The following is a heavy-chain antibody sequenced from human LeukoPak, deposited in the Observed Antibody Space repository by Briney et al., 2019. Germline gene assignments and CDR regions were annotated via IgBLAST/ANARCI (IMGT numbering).Heavy chain of an antibody. D-gene: IGHD2-15*01. CDR1: VYTFTGYY. V-gene: IGHV1-2*02. J-gene: IGHJ4*02. CDR2: INPNSGCT. Sequence: ASVKVSFKASVYTFTGYYMHWVRQPPGQGLEWMGWINPNSGCTNYAQKFQGRVTMTRDTSISTAYMELSRLRSDDAAVYYCASLPSGYCSGGSCYYWGQGTLDTVSS. CDR3: ASLPSGYCSGGSCYY.